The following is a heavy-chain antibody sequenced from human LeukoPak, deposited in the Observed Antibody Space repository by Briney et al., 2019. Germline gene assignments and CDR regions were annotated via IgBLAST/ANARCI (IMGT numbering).Heavy chain of an antibody. V-gene: IGHV1-2*02. D-gene: IGHD6-6*01. J-gene: IGHJ4*02. CDR1: GYTFTGYC. Sequence: ASVKVSCKASGYTFTGYCMHWVRQAPGQGLEWMGWINPNSGGTNYAQKFQGRVTMTRDTSISTAYMELRRLRSDDTAVYYCAREYSSSSLDYWGQGTLVTVSS. CDR3: AREYSSSSLDY. CDR2: INPNSGGT.